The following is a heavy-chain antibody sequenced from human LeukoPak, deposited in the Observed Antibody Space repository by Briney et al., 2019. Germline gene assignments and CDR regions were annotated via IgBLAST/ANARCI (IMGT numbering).Heavy chain of an antibody. V-gene: IGHV4-34*01. J-gene: IGHJ4*02. CDR2: INHRGSS. Sequence: SDTLSLTCGVFGGSFSGYYWTWLRQPPGKGPEWIGQINHRGSSHYNPSLRSRVTISVDTSKTQFSLKLTSVTAADTAVYYCARDKFCSDTGSCNIGLFDFWGQGALVTVSS. CDR3: ARDKFCSDTGSCNIGLFDF. D-gene: IGHD2-15*01. CDR1: GGSFSGYY.